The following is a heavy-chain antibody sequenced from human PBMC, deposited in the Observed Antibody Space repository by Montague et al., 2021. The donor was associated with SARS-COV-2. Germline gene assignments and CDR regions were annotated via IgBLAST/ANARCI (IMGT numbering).Heavy chain of an antibody. CDR3: WNFRRTHLLVGTLYYGMDV. CDR2: ISYSGST. D-gene: IGHD2-2*01. V-gene: IGHV4-59*01. CDR1: GGSISSYY. Sequence: SETLSLTCTVSGGSISSYYWSWIRQPPGRGLQWIGYISYSGSTNYNPSLKSRVTISVDTSKNHFTLRLSSVTVADTAVYYCWNFRRTHLLVGTLYYGMDVWGQGTTVTVSS. J-gene: IGHJ6*02.